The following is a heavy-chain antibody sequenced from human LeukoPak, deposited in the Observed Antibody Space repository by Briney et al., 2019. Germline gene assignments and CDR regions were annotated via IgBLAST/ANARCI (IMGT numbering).Heavy chain of an antibody. D-gene: IGHD3-22*01. CDR1: GFTLSSYA. V-gene: IGHV3-74*01. Sequence: GGSLRLSCAASGFTLSSYAMSWVRQAQGKGLVWVSRINNDGSSTSYADSVKGRFTISRDNAKNTLYLQMNSLRAEDTAVYYCARAYYYDSSGYYYEYWGQGTLVTVSS. CDR2: INNDGSST. J-gene: IGHJ4*02. CDR3: ARAYYYDSSGYYYEY.